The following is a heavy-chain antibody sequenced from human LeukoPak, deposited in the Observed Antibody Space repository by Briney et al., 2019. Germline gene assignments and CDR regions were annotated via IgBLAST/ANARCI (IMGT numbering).Heavy chain of an antibody. CDR1: GFTFSSYG. D-gene: IGHD4-17*01. CDR2: ISGSGGRT. J-gene: IGHJ4*02. V-gene: IGHV3-23*01. CDR3: AKVQTVTPREYYFDY. Sequence: GGSLRLSCAASGFTFSSYGMSWVRQAPGKGLEWVSGISGSGGRTYYADSVKGRFTISRDNSKNTLYLQMNSLRAEDTAVYYCAKVQTVTPREYYFDYWGQGTLVTVSS.